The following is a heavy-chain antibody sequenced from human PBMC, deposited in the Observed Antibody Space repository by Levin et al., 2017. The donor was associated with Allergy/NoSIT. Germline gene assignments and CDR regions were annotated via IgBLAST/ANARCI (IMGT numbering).Heavy chain of an antibody. Sequence: GESLKISCVVSGFTFSSYGMHWVRQAPGKGLEWVAVISYDGSNKYYADSVKGRFSISRDNSKNTLYLQMNSLRAEDTAVYYCAKDADRRIYYFDYWGQGTLVTVSS. CDR2: ISYDGSNK. CDR3: AKDADRRIYYFDY. D-gene: IGHD2/OR15-2a*01. J-gene: IGHJ4*02. CDR1: GFTFSSYG. V-gene: IGHV3-30*18.